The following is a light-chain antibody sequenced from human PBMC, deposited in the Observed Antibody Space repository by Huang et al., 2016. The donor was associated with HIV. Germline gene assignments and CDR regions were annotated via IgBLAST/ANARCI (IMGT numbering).Light chain of an antibody. CDR3: HQYSKWPPA. J-gene: IGKJ4*01. Sequence: EMVMTQSPATLSVSPGERATLSCRASLSLDTNVAWYQQKPGQAPRVLIYGASTRAAGVPARFSGSGSGTEFTLSITTLQSEDFAVYYCHQYSKWPPAFGGGTRVEIK. CDR1: LSLDTN. CDR2: GAS. V-gene: IGKV3D-15*01.